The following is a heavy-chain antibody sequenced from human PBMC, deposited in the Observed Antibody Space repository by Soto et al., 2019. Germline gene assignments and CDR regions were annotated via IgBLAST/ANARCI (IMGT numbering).Heavy chain of an antibody. CDR3: ARVEYYYGSGNNWFDP. CDR1: GYSISSGYY. V-gene: IGHV4-38-2*01. Sequence: LSLTCAVSGYSISSGYYWGWIRQPPGKGLEWIGSIYHSGSTYYNPSLKSRVTISVDTSKNQFSLKLSSVTAADTAVYYCARVEYYYGSGNNWFDPWGQGTLVTVSS. CDR2: IYHSGST. D-gene: IGHD3-10*01. J-gene: IGHJ5*02.